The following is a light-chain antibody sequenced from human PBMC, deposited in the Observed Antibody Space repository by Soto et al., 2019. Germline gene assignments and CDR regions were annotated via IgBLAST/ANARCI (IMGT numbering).Light chain of an antibody. CDR2: DAS. V-gene: IGKV3-11*01. J-gene: IGKJ5*01. CDR1: QSVSSY. Sequence: ELVLTQSPATLSLSPGKRATLSCRASQSVSSYLAWYQQKPGQAPRLLIYDASNRATGIPARFSGSGSGTDFTLTISSLEPEDFAVYYCQQRSNWPSITFGQGTRLEIK. CDR3: QQRSNWPSIT.